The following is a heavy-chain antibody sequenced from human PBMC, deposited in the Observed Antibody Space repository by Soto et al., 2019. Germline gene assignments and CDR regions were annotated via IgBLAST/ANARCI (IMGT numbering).Heavy chain of an antibody. Sequence: SETLSLTCTVSGCSISSYYWSWIRQPPGKGLEWIGYIYYSGSTNYNPSLKSRVTISVDTSKNQFSLKLSSVTAADTAVYYCARHPSTVTPFDYWGQGTLVTVSS. J-gene: IGHJ4*02. CDR3: ARHPSTVTPFDY. V-gene: IGHV4-59*08. CDR1: GCSISSYY. CDR2: IYYSGST. D-gene: IGHD4-17*01.